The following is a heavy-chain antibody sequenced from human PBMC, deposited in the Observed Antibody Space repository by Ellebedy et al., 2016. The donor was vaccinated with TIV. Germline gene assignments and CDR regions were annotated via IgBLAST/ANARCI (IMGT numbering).Heavy chain of an antibody. CDR2: ISHDGSSQ. D-gene: IGHD3-10*01. CDR1: GFTFDSYA. CDR3: VTRITRNY. Sequence: GESLKISCVASGFTFDSYAMHWVRQAPGKGLEWVAVISHDGSSQYYADSVKGRFTISRDNSKNTLYLQMNSLRAEDTAVYYCVTRITRNYWGQGTLVTVSS. J-gene: IGHJ4*02. V-gene: IGHV3-30-3*01.